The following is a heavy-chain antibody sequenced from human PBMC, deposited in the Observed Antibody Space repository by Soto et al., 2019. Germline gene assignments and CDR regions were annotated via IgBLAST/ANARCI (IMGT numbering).Heavy chain of an antibody. D-gene: IGHD3-9*01. Sequence: ASVKVSCKASGYTFTSYAMHWVRQAPGQRLEWMGWINAGNGNTKYSQKFQGRVTITRDTSASTAYMELSSLRSEDTAVYYFARDQDLPQPYYDILTGFFDPWGQGTLVTVSS. CDR2: INAGNGNT. CDR3: ARDQDLPQPYYDILTGFFDP. CDR1: GYTFTSYA. J-gene: IGHJ5*02. V-gene: IGHV1-3*01.